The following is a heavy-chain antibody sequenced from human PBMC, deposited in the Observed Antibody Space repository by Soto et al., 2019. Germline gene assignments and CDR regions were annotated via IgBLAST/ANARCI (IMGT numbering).Heavy chain of an antibody. D-gene: IGHD6-19*01. V-gene: IGHV4-30-4*08. CDR1: DASSSGGDDY. Sequence: SQTHPLTSTVSDASSSGGDDYWSWIHQPPGKGLEWIGYIYYTGSTYDNPSLKSRLTISLDRSKNKFSLRLRSVTAADTAVYFCARVDIAEASMDVWGQGTTVTVSS. CDR3: ARVDIAEASMDV. CDR2: IYYTGST. J-gene: IGHJ6*02.